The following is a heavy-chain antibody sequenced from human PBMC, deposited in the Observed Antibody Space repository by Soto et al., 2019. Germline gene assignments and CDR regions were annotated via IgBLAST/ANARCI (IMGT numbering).Heavy chain of an antibody. CDR1: GFSLSTSGMC. CDR3: ARIRGGYDSSGYYRLFDY. V-gene: IGHV2-70*01. J-gene: IGHJ4*02. D-gene: IGHD3-22*01. CDR2: IDWDDDK. Sequence: GSGPTLVNPTQTLTLTCTFSGFSLSTSGMCVSWIRQPPGKALEWLALIDWDDDKYYSTSLKTRLTISKDTSKNQVVLTMTNMDPVDTATYYCARIRGGYDSSGYYRLFDYWGQGTLVTVSS.